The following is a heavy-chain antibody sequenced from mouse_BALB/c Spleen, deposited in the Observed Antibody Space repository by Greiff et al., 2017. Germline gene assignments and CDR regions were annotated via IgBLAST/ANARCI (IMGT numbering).Heavy chain of an antibody. CDR2: INPSNGGT. J-gene: IGHJ3*01. CDR1: GYTFTSYY. CDR3: TRWGDGRGGFAY. Sequence: VQLQQSGAELVKPGASVKLSCKASGYTFTSYYMYWVKQRPGQGLEWIGEINPSNGGTNFNEKFKSKATLTEDKSSSTAYMQLSSLTSEDSAVYYCTRWGDGRGGFAYWGQGTLVTVSA. V-gene: IGHV1S81*02. D-gene: IGHD2-3*01.